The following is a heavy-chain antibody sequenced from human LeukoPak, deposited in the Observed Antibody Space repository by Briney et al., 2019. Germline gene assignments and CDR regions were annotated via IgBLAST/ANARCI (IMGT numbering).Heavy chain of an antibody. Sequence: GGSLRLSCAASGFTFSSYGMSWVRQAPGKGLEWVSAISGSGGSTYYADSVKGRFTISRDNSKNTLYLQMNSLRAEDTAVYYCAKVKGSITMVRGVIIYFDYWGQGTLVTVSS. CDR1: GFTFSSYG. V-gene: IGHV3-23*01. CDR2: ISGSGGST. J-gene: IGHJ4*02. CDR3: AKVKGSITMVRGVIIYFDY. D-gene: IGHD3-10*01.